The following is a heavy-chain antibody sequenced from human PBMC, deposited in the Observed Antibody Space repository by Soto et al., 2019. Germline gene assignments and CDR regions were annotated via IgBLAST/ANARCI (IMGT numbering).Heavy chain of an antibody. V-gene: IGHV3-30-3*01. J-gene: IGHJ6*02. D-gene: IGHD6-13*01. CDR2: ISYDGSNK. CDR3: ARARGRWADYYYYGMDV. Sequence: GGSLRLSCAASGFTFSSYAMHWVRQAPGKGLEWVAVISYDGSNKYYADSVKGRFTISRDNSKNTLYLQMNSLRAEDTAVYYCARARGRWADYYYYGMDVWGQGTTVTVSS. CDR1: GFTFSSYA.